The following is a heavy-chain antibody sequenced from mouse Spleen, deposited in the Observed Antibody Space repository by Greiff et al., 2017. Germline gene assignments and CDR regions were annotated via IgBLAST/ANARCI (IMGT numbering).Heavy chain of an antibody. J-gene: IGHJ2*01. Sequence: QVQLQQPGAELVKPGASVKLSCKASGYTFTSYWMHWVKQRPGQGLEWIGMIHPNSGSTNYNEKFKSKATLTVDKSSSTAYMQLSSLTSEDSAVYYCARNPYYYDGSYLYYFDYWGQGTTLTVSS. V-gene: IGHV1-64*01. CDR1: GYTFTSYW. D-gene: IGHD1-1*01. CDR2: IHPNSGST. CDR3: ARNPYYYDGSYLYYFDY.